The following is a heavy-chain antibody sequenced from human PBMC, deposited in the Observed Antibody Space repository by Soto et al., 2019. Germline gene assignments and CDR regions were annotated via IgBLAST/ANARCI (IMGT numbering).Heavy chain of an antibody. CDR2: LYWDDEG. D-gene: IGHD4-4*01. CDR1: GFSLSTTGVG. Sequence: QIPLKESGPTLVKPTQTLTLPCTFSGFSLSTTGVGVGWIRQPPGKALEWLALLYWDDEGRYSPSLKSRLTIAKDTSKNQVVLTMTDMDPADTATYYCAHRGIKCLQSTFDSWGQGTMVTVSS. J-gene: IGHJ3*02. V-gene: IGHV2-5*02. CDR3: AHRGIKCLQSTFDS.